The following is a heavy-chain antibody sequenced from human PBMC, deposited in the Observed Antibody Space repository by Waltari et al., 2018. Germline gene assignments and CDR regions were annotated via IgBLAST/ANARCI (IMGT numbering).Heavy chain of an antibody. CDR3: AREADYYDSSAYLG. Sequence: QLQLQESGPGLVKPSETLSLTCTVSGGPLRSYTSYWGWIRQPPGKGLEWIGTLYYSGSTFYNPSLSSRVTMSVDTLKNQFSLKMTSVTAADTAVYYCAREADYYDSSAYLGWGQGTLVTVSS. CDR2: LYYSGST. CDR1: GGPLRSYTSY. V-gene: IGHV4-39*02. J-gene: IGHJ4*02. D-gene: IGHD3-22*01.